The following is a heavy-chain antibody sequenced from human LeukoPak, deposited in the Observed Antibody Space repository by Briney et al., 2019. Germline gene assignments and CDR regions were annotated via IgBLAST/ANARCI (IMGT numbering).Heavy chain of an antibody. Sequence: GGSLRLSCAASGFTFSSYAMHWVRQAPGKGLEWVAVISYDGSNKYYADSVKGRFTISRDNSKNTLYLQMNSLRAEDTAVYYCAKDNSYGSGSYYFDYWGQGTLVTVSS. D-gene: IGHD3-10*01. J-gene: IGHJ4*02. CDR1: GFTFSSYA. CDR2: ISYDGSNK. V-gene: IGHV3-30*04. CDR3: AKDNSYGSGSYYFDY.